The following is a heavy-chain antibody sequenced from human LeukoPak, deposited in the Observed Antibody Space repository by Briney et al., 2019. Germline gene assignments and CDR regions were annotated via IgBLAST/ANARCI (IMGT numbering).Heavy chain of an antibody. CDR1: GGSLSSGDYY. D-gene: IGHD2-2*01. Sequence: SETLSLTCTVSGGSLSSGDYYWSWIRQPPGKGLEWIGYIYYSGSTYYNPSLKSRVTISVDTSKNQFSLKLSSVTAADTAVYYCARKGASPVAFDIWGQGTMVTVSS. V-gene: IGHV4-30-4*01. CDR3: ARKGASPVAFDI. J-gene: IGHJ3*02. CDR2: IYYSGST.